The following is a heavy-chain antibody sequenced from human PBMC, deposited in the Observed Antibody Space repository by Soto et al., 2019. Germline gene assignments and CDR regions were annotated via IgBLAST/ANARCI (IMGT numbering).Heavy chain of an antibody. CDR2: ISYDGSNK. CDR3: AKGGVGSTSNAFDI. J-gene: IGHJ3*02. Sequence: GGSLRLSCAASGFTFRSYGMHWVRQAPAKGLEWVAVISYDGSNKYYAESVKGRFTISRDNSKNTLYLQMNSLRAEDTAVYYCAKGGVGSTSNAFDIWGQGTMVTVSS. CDR1: GFTFRSYG. D-gene: IGHD1-26*01. V-gene: IGHV3-30*18.